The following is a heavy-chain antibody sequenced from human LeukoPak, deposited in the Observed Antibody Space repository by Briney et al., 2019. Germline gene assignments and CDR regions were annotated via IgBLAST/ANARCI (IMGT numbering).Heavy chain of an antibody. J-gene: IGHJ4*02. CDR3: ARIGWAVTHFDY. D-gene: IGHD1-26*01. Sequence: PGGSLRLSCAASGFTFSSYAMHWVRQAPGKGLEWVAVISYDGSNKYYADSVKGRFTISRDNAKNSLYPQMNSLRAEDTAVYYCARIGWAVTHFDYWGQGTLVTVSS. V-gene: IGHV3-30*04. CDR1: GFTFSSYA. CDR2: ISYDGSNK.